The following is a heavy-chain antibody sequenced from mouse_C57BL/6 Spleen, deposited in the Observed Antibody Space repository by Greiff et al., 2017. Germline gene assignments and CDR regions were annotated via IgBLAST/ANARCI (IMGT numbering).Heavy chain of an antibody. CDR3: ARGYYGNDYAMDY. D-gene: IGHD2-1*01. V-gene: IGHV1-69*01. CDR1: GYTFTSYW. CDR2: IDPSDSYT. J-gene: IGHJ4*01. Sequence: VQLQQPGAELVMPGASVKLSCKASGYTFTSYWMHWVKQRPGQGLEWIGEIDPSDSYTNYNQKFKGKSTLTVDKSSSTAYMQLSSLTSEDSAVYYCARGYYGNDYAMDYWGQGTSVTVSS.